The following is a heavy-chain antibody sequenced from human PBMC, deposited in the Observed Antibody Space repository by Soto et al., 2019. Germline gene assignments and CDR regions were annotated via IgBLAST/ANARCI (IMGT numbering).Heavy chain of an antibody. V-gene: IGHV1-69*01. CDR1: GGTFSSYA. Sequence: QVQLVQSGAEVKKPGSSVKVSCKASGGTFSSYAISWVRQAPGQGLEWMGGIIPIFGTANYAQKFQGRVTITADESTSTAYMELSSLRSDDTAVYYCARAEITMIVTLNPRGGAFDIWGQGTMVTVSS. J-gene: IGHJ3*02. CDR3: ARAEITMIVTLNPRGGAFDI. D-gene: IGHD3-22*01. CDR2: IIPIFGTA.